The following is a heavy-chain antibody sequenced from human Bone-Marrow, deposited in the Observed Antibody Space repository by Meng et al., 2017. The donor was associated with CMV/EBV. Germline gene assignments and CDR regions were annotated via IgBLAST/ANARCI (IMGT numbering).Heavy chain of an antibody. CDR1: GFTFSSYW. V-gene: IGHV3-7*03. Sequence: GESLKISCAASGFTFSSYWMSWVRQAPGKGLEWVANIKQDRSEKYYVDSVKGRFTVSRDNSKNTLYLQMDSLRAEDTALYYCAKPKSEVRYLDWLSDSWGQGTLVTVSS. CDR2: IKQDRSEK. CDR3: AKPKSEVRYLDWLSDS. J-gene: IGHJ4*02. D-gene: IGHD3-9*01.